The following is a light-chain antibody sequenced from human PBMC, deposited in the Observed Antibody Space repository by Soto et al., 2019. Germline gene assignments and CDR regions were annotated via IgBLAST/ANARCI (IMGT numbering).Light chain of an antibody. CDR1: SSDVGGYNY. CDR3: SSYAGSNNFV. J-gene: IGLJ2*01. CDR2: EVS. Sequence: QSALTQPPSASGSPGQSVTISCTGTSSDVGGYNYVSWYQQHPGKAPKLMIYEVSKRPSGVPDRFSGSKSGNTASLTVSGLQAEDAADYYCSSYAGSNNFVFGGGTNLTVL. V-gene: IGLV2-8*01.